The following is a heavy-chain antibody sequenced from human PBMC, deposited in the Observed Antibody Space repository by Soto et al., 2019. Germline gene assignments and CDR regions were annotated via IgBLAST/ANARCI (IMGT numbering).Heavy chain of an antibody. V-gene: IGHV1-69*12. CDR2: IIPIFGTS. J-gene: IGHJ2*01. CDR3: AGGYGEDYWYFDL. D-gene: IGHD4-17*01. Sequence: QVQLVQSGAEVKKPGSSVKVSCKASGGTFSSYAISWVRQAPGQGLEWMGGIIPIFGTSNYAQKFQGRVKITAYEAASTAYMELGSLRSEDRAVYYCAGGYGEDYWYFDLLGRGTLVTVCS. CDR1: GGTFSSYA.